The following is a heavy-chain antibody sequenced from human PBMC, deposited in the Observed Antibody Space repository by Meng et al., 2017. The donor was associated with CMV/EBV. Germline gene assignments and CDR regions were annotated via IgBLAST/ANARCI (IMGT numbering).Heavy chain of an antibody. J-gene: IGHJ4*02. CDR1: GGSISSGDYY. CDR3: ARDNRRGGVDY. Sequence: QVQVQEAGPGLVKPSQTLSPTCTVSGGSISSGDYYWSWIRQPPGKGLEWIGYIYYSGSTYYNPSLKSRVTISVDTSKNQFSLKLSSVTAADTAVYYCARDNRRGGVDYWGQGTLVTVSS. CDR2: IYYSGST. D-gene: IGHD3-3*01. V-gene: IGHV4-30-4*08.